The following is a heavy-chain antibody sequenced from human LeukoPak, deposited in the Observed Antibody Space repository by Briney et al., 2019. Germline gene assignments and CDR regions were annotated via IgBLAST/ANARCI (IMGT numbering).Heavy chain of an antibody. D-gene: IGHD3-22*01. Sequence: SQTLSLTCTVSGGSISSGGYYWSWIRQHPGKGLEWIGYIYYSGSTYYNPSLKSRVTISVDTSKNQFSLKLSSVTAADTAVYYCAVYYDSSGYYYDYFQHWGQGTLVTVSS. CDR3: AVYYDSSGYYYDYFQH. CDR2: IYYSGST. CDR1: GGSISSGGYY. V-gene: IGHV4-31*03. J-gene: IGHJ1*01.